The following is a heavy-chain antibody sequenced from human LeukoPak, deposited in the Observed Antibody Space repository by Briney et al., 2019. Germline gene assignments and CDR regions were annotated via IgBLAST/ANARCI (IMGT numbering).Heavy chain of an antibody. CDR2: INPSGGST. V-gene: IGHV1-46*01. J-gene: IGHJ4*02. Sequence: ASVKVSSKASGYTFTSYYMHWVRQAPGQGLEWMGIINPSGGSTSYAQKFQGRVTMTRDTSTSTVYMELSSLRSEDTAVYYCASRRRDGYNSLQKGSFDYWGQGTLVTVSS. D-gene: IGHD5-24*01. CDR3: ASRRRDGYNSLQKGSFDY. CDR1: GYTFTSYY.